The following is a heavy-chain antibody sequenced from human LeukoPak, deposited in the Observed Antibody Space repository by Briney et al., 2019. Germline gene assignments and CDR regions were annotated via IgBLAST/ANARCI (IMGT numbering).Heavy chain of an antibody. D-gene: IGHD3-10*01. V-gene: IGHV3-30*18. CDR3: AKDSYYGSGSYYDKPPNFDY. CDR2: ISYDGSNK. CDR1: GFTFSSYG. J-gene: IGHJ4*02. Sequence: GGSLRLSCAASGFTFSSYGMHWVRQAPGKGLEWVAVISYDGSNKYYADSVKGRFTISRDNSKNTLYLQMNSLRAEDTAAYYCAKDSYYGSGSYYDKPPNFDYWGQGTLVTVSS.